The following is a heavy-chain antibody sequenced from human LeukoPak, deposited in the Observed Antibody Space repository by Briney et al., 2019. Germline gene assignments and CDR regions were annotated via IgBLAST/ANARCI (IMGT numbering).Heavy chain of an antibody. CDR3: ARLRFWSGSSHQGGFDP. CDR2: ISSSSSYI. J-gene: IGHJ5*02. CDR1: GFTFSSYS. D-gene: IGHD3-3*01. V-gene: IGHV3-21*01. Sequence: GGSLRLSCAASGFTFSSYSMNWVRQAPGKGLEWVSSISSSSSYIYYADSVKGRFTISRDNAKNSLYLQMNSLRAEDTAVYYCARLRFWSGSSHQGGFDPWGQGTLVTVSS.